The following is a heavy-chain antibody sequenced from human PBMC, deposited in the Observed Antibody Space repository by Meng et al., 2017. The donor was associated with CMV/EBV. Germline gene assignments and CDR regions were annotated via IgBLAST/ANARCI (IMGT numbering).Heavy chain of an antibody. J-gene: IGHJ4*02. V-gene: IGHV2-5*02. Sequence: ITLKESGPTPVKPTQTPTLTCTFSGFSLSTSGVGVGWIRQPPGKALEWLAIIYWDDDKRYSPSLKSRLTITKDTSKNQVVLTMTNMDPVDTATYYCAHLDTAKLHFDYWGQGTLVTVSS. D-gene: IGHD5-18*01. CDR2: IYWDDDK. CDR1: GFSLSTSGVG. CDR3: AHLDTAKLHFDY.